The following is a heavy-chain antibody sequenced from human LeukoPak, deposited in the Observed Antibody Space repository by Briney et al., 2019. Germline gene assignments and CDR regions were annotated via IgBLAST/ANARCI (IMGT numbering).Heavy chain of an antibody. CDR2: IYYSGST. V-gene: IGHV4-31*03. CDR1: GGSISSGGYY. D-gene: IGHD1-26*01. Sequence: SETLSLTCTVSGGSISSGGYYWSWIRQHPGKGLEWIGYIYYSGSTYYNPSLKSRVTISVDTSKNQFSLKLSSVTAADTAVYYCARASRFAIVGATIGGFDYWGQGTLVTVSS. J-gene: IGHJ4*02. CDR3: ARASRFAIVGATIGGFDY.